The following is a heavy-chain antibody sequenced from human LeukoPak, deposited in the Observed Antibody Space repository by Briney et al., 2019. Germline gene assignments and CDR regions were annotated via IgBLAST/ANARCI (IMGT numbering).Heavy chain of an antibody. Sequence: GGSLRLSCAASGFTFSSYSMNWVRQAPGKGLEWVSSISSSSSYINYADSVKGRFTISRDNAKNSLYLQMDSLRAEDTAVYYCARGGVSQDYFDYWGQRTLVTVSS. V-gene: IGHV3-21*01. CDR3: ARGGVSQDYFDY. D-gene: IGHD3-16*02. CDR1: GFTFSSYS. CDR2: ISSSSSYI. J-gene: IGHJ4*02.